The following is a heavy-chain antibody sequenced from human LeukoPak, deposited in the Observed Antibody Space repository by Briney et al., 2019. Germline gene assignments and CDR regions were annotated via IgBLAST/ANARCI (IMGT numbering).Heavy chain of an antibody. J-gene: IGHJ6*02. D-gene: IGHD6-13*01. V-gene: IGHV4-4*08. CDR3: ARDQAGIAEGTYYYGMDV. Sequence: SETLSLTCTVSGGSISSYYWSWIRQPPGKGLEWIGYIYTSGSTNYNPSLKSRVTMSVDTSKNQFSLKLSSVTAADTAVYYCARDQAGIAEGTYYYGMDVWGQGTTVTVSS. CDR1: GGSISSYY. CDR2: IYTSGST.